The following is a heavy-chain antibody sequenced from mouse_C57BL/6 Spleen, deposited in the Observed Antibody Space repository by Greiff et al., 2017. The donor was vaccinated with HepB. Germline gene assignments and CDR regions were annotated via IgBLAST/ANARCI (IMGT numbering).Heavy chain of an antibody. J-gene: IGHJ2*01. D-gene: IGHD1-1*01. CDR2: IDPNSGGT. V-gene: IGHV1-72*01. CDR3: ATDYGSSPYYFDY. CDR1: GYTFTSYW. Sequence: QVQLQQPGAELVKPGASVKLSCKASGYTFTSYWMHWVKQRPGLGLEWIGRIDPNSGGTKYNEKFKSKATLTVDKPSSTAYMQLSSLTSEDSAVYYCATDYGSSPYYFDYWGQGTTLTVSS.